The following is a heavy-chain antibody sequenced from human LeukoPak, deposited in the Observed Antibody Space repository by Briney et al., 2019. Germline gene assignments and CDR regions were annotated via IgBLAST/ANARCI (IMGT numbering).Heavy chain of an antibody. CDR2: ISAYNGNT. J-gene: IGHJ4*02. CDR3: ARTSGSYELSDLDY. CDR1: GYTFTSYG. V-gene: IGHV1-18*01. Sequence: ASVKVSCKASGYTFTSYGISWVRQAPGQGLEWMGWISAYNGNTKYAQKLQGRVTMTTDTSTSTAYMELRSLRSEDTAVYYCARTSGSYELSDLDYWGQGTLVTVSS. D-gene: IGHD1-26*01.